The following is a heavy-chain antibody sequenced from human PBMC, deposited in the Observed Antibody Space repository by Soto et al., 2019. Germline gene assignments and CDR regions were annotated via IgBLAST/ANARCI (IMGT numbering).Heavy chain of an antibody. CDR1: GFTFSSYA. V-gene: IGHV3-23*01. CDR3: AKDYPGSYYGDDAFDI. CDR2: ISGSGGST. D-gene: IGHD1-26*01. J-gene: IGHJ3*02. Sequence: GGSLRLSCAASGFTFSSYAMSWVRQAPGKGLEWVSAISGSGGSTYYADSVKGRFTISRDNSKNTLYLQMNSLRAEDTAVYYCAKDYPGSYYGDDAFDIWGQGTMVTVSS.